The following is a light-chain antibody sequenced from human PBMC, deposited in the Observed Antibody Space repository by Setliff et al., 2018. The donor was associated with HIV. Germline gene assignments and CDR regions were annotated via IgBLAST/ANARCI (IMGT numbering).Light chain of an antibody. V-gene: IGLV2-14*03. CDR2: DVT. Sequence: QSALTQPASVSGSPGQSITASCTGTSNDVGAYKYVSWYQQHPGKVPKLLIYDVTNRASGVSNRFSGSKSGNTASLTISGLQAEDEADYYCSSYTSSSTPVFGGGTKVTVL. CDR3: SSYTSSSTPV. J-gene: IGLJ2*01. CDR1: SNDVGAYKY.